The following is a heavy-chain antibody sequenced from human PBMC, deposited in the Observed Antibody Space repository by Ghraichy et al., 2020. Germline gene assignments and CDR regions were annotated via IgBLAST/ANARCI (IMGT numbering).Heavy chain of an antibody. D-gene: IGHD2-21*01. CDR3: ARRHIVVASGSVD. CDR2: IYHSGST. V-gene: IGHV4-4*02. Sequence: SETLSLTCAVSGGSISSSNWWSWVRQPPGKGLEWIGEIYHSGSTNYNPSLKSRVTISVDKSKNQFSLKLSSVTAADTAVYYCARRHIVVASGSVDWGQGTLVTVSS. J-gene: IGHJ4*02. CDR1: GGSISSSNW.